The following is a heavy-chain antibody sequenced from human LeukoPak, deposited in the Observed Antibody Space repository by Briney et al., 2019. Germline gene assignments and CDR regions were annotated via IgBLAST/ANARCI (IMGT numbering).Heavy chain of an antibody. CDR2: ISYDGSNK. CDR1: GFTFSSYA. Sequence: GGSLRLSCAASGFTFSSYAMHWVRQAPGKGLEWVAVISYDGSNKYYADSVKGRFTISRDNSKNTLYLQMNSLRAEDTAVYYCARDVDGSYGYYFDYWGQGTLVTVSS. D-gene: IGHD1-26*01. V-gene: IGHV3-30*04. J-gene: IGHJ4*02. CDR3: ARDVDGSYGYYFDY.